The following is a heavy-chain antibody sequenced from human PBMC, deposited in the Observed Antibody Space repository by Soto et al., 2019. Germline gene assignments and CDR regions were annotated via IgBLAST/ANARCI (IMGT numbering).Heavy chain of an antibody. Sequence: GGSLRLSCAASGFTFSSYAMSWVRQAPGKGLEWVSAISGSGGSTYYADSVKGRFTISRDNSKNTLYLQMNSLRAEDTAVYYCAKDREDTAMVSYGSPRGMDVWGQGTTVTVSS. CDR1: GFTFSSYA. CDR3: AKDREDTAMVSYGSPRGMDV. V-gene: IGHV3-23*01. J-gene: IGHJ6*02. D-gene: IGHD5-18*01. CDR2: ISGSGGST.